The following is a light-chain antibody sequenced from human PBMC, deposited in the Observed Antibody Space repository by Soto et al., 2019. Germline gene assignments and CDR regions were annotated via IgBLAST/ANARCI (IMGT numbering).Light chain of an antibody. CDR2: GAS. Sequence: EIVMTQSPATLSVSPGERATLSCRASQSVSSNLAWYQQKPGQAPRLLIYGASTRATGIPARFSGSVSGTEFTLTISSLQSEDFAVYYCQQYNNWSPWTFGQGTKVEIK. V-gene: IGKV3-15*01. CDR3: QQYNNWSPWT. CDR1: QSVSSN. J-gene: IGKJ1*01.